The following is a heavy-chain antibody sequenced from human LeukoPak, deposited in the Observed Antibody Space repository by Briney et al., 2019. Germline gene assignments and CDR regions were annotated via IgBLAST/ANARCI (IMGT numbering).Heavy chain of an antibody. V-gene: IGHV3-7*03. D-gene: IGHD1-26*01. J-gene: IGHJ4*02. CDR3: ARDRVGATDYFDY. CDR1: GFSFSGYW. CDR2: IKQDGSVK. Sequence: PGGSLRLSCAASGFSFSGYWMSWVRQTPGKGLEWVANIKQDGSVKNSVDSMKGRFTISRDNTKNSLYLEMNSLKAEDTAVYYCARDRVGATDYFDYWGQGTLVTVSS.